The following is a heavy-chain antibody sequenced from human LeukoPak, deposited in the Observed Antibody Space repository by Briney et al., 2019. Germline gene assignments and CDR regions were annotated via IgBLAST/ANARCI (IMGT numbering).Heavy chain of an antibody. CDR2: INPNSGGT. D-gene: IGHD5-24*01. Sequence: ASVKVSCKASGYTFTGYYMHWVRQAPGQGLEWMGWINPNSGGTNYAQKFQGWVTMTRDTSISTAYMELSRLRSDDTAVYYCARDYGDGYKNIHPPYGMDVWGQRTKVTVSS. CDR1: GYTFTGYY. J-gene: IGHJ6*02. V-gene: IGHV1-2*04. CDR3: ARDYGDGYKNIHPPYGMDV.